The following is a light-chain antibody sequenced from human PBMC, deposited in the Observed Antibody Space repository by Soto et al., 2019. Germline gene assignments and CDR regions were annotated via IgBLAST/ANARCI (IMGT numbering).Light chain of an antibody. Sequence: DIQMTQSPSRLSASVGDRVTITCRASQSIGYWLAWYQQKPGKAPNLLIYAASTLQTGVPSRFSGSGFGTEFTLTIASLQPDDSASYYCQQSNSFPQTFGRGTKVEIK. J-gene: IGKJ4*02. CDR2: AAS. CDR3: QQSNSFPQT. CDR1: QSIGYW. V-gene: IGKV1-5*01.